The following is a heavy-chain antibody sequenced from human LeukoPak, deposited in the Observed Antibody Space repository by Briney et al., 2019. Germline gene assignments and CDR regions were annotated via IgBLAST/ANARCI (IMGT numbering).Heavy chain of an antibody. CDR2: ISSSGSTI. Sequence: GGSLRLSCAASGFTFSSYEMNWVRPAPGKGLEWVSYISSSGSTIYYADSVEGRYTISRDNAKNSLYLQMSSLRAEDTAVYYCAREGSGWYVGGYWFDPWGQGTLVTVSS. CDR1: GFTFSSYE. V-gene: IGHV3-48*03. J-gene: IGHJ5*02. CDR3: AREGSGWYVGGYWFDP. D-gene: IGHD6-19*01.